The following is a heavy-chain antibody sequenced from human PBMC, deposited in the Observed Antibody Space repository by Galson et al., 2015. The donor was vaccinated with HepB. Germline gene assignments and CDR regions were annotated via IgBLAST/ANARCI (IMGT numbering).Heavy chain of an antibody. CDR3: TRDVGRGDTLRVDY. CDR1: GYIFTSQY. D-gene: IGHD3-10*01. CDR2: INPSGGST. J-gene: IGHJ4*02. V-gene: IGHV1-46*03. Sequence: SVKVSCKASGYIFTSQYMHWVRQAPGQGLEWMGIINPSGGSTTYAQKFQDRVTMTRDTSTSTVYMELSSLRAEDTAVYYCTRDVGRGDTLRVDYWGQGTLVTVSS.